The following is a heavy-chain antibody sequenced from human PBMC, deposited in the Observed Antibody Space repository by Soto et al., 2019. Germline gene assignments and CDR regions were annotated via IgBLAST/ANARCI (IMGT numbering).Heavy chain of an antibody. CDR1: GYTFTSYG. J-gene: IGHJ5*02. CDR3: ARGLGYCSSNRSYYSVWFDP. D-gene: IGHD2-2*01. Sequence: DSVKVSCKASGYTFTSYGISWVRQAPGQGLEWMGWISAYNGNTNYAQKLQGRVTMTTDTSTSTAYMELRSLRSDDTAAYYCARGLGYCSSNRSYYSVWFDPWGQGTLVPVSP. V-gene: IGHV1-18*01. CDR2: ISAYNGNT.